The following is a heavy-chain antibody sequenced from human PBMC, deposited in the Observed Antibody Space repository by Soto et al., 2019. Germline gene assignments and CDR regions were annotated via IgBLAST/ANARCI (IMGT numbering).Heavy chain of an antibody. V-gene: IGHV3-30*18. Sequence: VGSLRLSCAASGFTFSSYGMHWVRQAPGKGLGWVAVISYDGSNKYYADSVKGRFTISRDNSKNTLYLQMNSLRAEDTAVYYCAKDLTDDIVVVPAAISYSFDYWGQGTLVTVSS. D-gene: IGHD2-2*02. J-gene: IGHJ4*02. CDR3: AKDLTDDIVVVPAAISYSFDY. CDR2: ISYDGSNK. CDR1: GFTFSSYG.